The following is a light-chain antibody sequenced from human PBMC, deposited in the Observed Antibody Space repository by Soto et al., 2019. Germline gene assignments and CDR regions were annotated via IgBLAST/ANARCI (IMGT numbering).Light chain of an antibody. Sequence: EIVLTQSPATLSSSPGERATLSCGASQSVSSNYLAWYQQKPGQAPRLLIYGASSRATGIPDRFSGSGSGTDFTLTISRLEPEDFAVYYCLQYGNLPQTFGQGTKVEVK. J-gene: IGKJ1*01. CDR3: LQYGNLPQT. CDR2: GAS. V-gene: IGKV3-20*01. CDR1: QSVSSNY.